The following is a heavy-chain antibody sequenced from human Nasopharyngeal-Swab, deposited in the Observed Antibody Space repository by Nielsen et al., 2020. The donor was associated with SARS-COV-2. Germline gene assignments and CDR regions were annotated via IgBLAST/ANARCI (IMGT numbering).Heavy chain of an antibody. V-gene: IGHV3-74*01. CDR2: INSDGRTT. Sequence: GESLKISCAASGFTFDDYAMHWVRQAPGKGLVWVSRINSDGRTTSYADSVKGRFTVSRDNAKNTLYLQMNSLRAEDTAVYYCARGYSGNYYYYGMDLWGQGTTVTVSS. CDR1: GFTFDDYA. J-gene: IGHJ6*02. D-gene: IGHD1-26*01. CDR3: ARGYSGNYYYYGMDL.